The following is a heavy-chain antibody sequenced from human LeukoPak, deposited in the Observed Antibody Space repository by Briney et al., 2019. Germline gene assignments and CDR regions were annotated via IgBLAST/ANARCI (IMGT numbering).Heavy chain of an antibody. CDR3: ARDLTRGSSSDY. J-gene: IGHJ4*02. Sequence: ASVKVSCKASGYTFTSYGISWVRQAPGQGLEWMGWISAYNGNTNYAQKLQGRVTMTTDTSTSTAYMGLRSLRSDDTAVYYCARDLTRGSSSDYWGQGTLVTVSS. CDR1: GYTFTSYG. D-gene: IGHD6-6*01. CDR2: ISAYNGNT. V-gene: IGHV1-18*01.